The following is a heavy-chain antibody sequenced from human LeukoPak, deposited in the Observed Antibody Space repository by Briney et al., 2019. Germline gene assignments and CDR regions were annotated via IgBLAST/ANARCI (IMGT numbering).Heavy chain of an antibody. CDR3: ARVGYDSSGHHRYAFDI. V-gene: IGHV3-64D*09. Sequence: GGSLRLSCSASGFTFSSYAMHWVRQAPGKGLEYVSAISSNGGSTYYADSVKGRFTISRDNSKNTLYLQMSSLRAEDTAVYYCARVGYDSSGHHRYAFDIWGQGTMVTVSS. D-gene: IGHD3-22*01. CDR1: GFTFSSYA. J-gene: IGHJ3*02. CDR2: ISSNGGST.